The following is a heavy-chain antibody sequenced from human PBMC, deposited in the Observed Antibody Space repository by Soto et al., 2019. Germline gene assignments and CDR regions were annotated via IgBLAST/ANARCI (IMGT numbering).Heavy chain of an antibody. CDR1: GYTFTGYY. Sequence: ASVKVSCKASGYTFTGYYMHWVRQAPGQGLEWMGWINPNSGGTNYAQKFQGRVTMTRDTSISTAYMELSRLRSDDTAVYYGARGVAYCGGDCHFQHWGQGTLVTVSS. CDR2: INPNSGGT. CDR3: ARGVAYCGGDCHFQH. D-gene: IGHD2-21*02. V-gene: IGHV1-2*02. J-gene: IGHJ1*01.